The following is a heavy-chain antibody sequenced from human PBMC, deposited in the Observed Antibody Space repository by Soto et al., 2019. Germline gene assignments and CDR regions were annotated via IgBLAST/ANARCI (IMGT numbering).Heavy chain of an antibody. CDR2: ISYDGSNK. Sequence: GGSLRLSCAASGFTFSSYAMHWVRQAPGKGLEWVAVISYDGSNKYYADSVKGRFTISRDNSKNTLYLQMNSLRAEDTAVYYCARTQGGSYYDFWSGYPLNWGQGTLVTVSS. J-gene: IGHJ4*02. D-gene: IGHD3-3*01. CDR3: ARTQGGSYYDFWSGYPLN. CDR1: GFTFSSYA. V-gene: IGHV3-30-3*01.